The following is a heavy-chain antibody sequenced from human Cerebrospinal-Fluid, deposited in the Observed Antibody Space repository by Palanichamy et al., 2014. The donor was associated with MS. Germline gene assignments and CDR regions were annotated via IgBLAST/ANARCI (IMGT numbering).Heavy chain of an antibody. V-gene: IGHV4-39*01. CDR2: LYSSGST. Sequence: QLQLQESGPGLVKPSGTLSLTCTVSGGSISSGSYYWVWIRQPPGKGLEWIGSLYSSGSTYYNPSLKSRVTISVDTSKNQFSLNLNSVTAADTAVYYCARSDFSNTVDYWGQGTLVTVSS. CDR1: GGSISSGSYY. D-gene: IGHD4-11*01. CDR3: ARSDFSNTVDY. J-gene: IGHJ4*02.